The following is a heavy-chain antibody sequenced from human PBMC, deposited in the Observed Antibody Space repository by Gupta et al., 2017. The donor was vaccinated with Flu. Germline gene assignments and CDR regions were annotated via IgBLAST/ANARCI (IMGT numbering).Heavy chain of an antibody. CDR3: ARQGGGSYTLYYFDY. D-gene: IGHD1-26*01. Sequence: QPPGKGLEWIGSIYYSGSTYYNPSLKSRVTISVDTSKNQFSLKLSSVTAADTAVYYCARQGGGSYTLYYFDYWGQGTLVTVSS. CDR2: IYYSGST. V-gene: IGHV4-39*01. J-gene: IGHJ4*02.